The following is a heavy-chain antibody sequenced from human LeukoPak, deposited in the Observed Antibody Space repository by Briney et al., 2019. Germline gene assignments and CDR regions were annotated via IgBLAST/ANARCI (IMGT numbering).Heavy chain of an antibody. CDR1: GGSISSGSYY. V-gene: IGHV4-61*02. CDR3: ARAPGYCSGGSCYPTTYYFDY. D-gene: IGHD2-15*01. CDR2: IYTSGST. J-gene: IGHJ4*02. Sequence: PSQTLSLTCTVSGGSISSGSYYWSWIRQPAGKGLEWIGRIYTSGSTNYNPPLKSRVTISVDTSKNQFSLKLSSVTAADTAVYYCARAPGYCSGGSCYPTTYYFDYWGQGTLVTVSS.